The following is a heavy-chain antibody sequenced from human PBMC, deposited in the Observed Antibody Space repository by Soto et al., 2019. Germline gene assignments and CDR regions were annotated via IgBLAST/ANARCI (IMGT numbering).Heavy chain of an antibody. J-gene: IGHJ6*03. CDR3: ARAAVAGPKYYYYYYMDV. V-gene: IGHV1-69*02. Sequence: GASVKVSCKASGGTFSSYTISWVRQAPGQGLEWMGRIIPILGIANYAQKFQGRVTITADKSTSTACMELSSLRSEDTAVYYCARAAVAGPKYYYYYYMDVWGKGTTVTVSS. CDR1: GGTFSSYT. CDR2: IIPILGIA. D-gene: IGHD6-19*01.